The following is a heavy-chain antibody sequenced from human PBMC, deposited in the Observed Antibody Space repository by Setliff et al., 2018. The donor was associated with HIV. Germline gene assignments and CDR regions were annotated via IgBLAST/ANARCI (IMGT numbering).Heavy chain of an antibody. CDR2: NIPMFGTV. CDR1: GGTFGSYA. J-gene: IGHJ6*03. CDR3: AGGEVIIDSYYYMNV. V-gene: IGHV1-69*05. Sequence: SVKVSCKASGGTFGSYAISWVRQAPGQGLEWLGGNIPMFGTVSYAQKFQGRVTITTDESTSTAYMDLSSLRYEDTAIYYCAGGEVIIDSYYYMNVWGKGTTVTVSS.